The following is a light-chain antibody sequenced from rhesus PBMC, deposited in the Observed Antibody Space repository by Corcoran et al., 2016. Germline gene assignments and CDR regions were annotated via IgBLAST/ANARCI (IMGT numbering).Light chain of an antibody. CDR2: KAS. J-gene: IGKJ2*01. CDR3: QQYDSSPYN. Sequence: DIQMTQSPSSLSASVRDTVTITCRASQSISNWLAWYQQKPGKAPKVLIYKASSLQSGVPSRFSGSGSGTDFTLTISSLQSEDFATYDCQQYDSSPYNFGQGTKVEIK. V-gene: IGKV1-22*01. CDR1: QSISNW.